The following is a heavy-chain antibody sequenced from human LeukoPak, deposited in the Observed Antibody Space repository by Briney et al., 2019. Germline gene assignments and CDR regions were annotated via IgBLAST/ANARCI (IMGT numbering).Heavy chain of an antibody. D-gene: IGHD6-13*01. CDR1: GFTFSSYW. CDR3: AKMFDTSSWYRAGFDY. J-gene: IGHJ4*02. Sequence: GGSLRLSCAASGFTFSSYWMSWVRQAPGKGLEWVSVISGSGTIIYYADSVKGRFTISRDNSKNTLYLQMNSLRAEDTAVYYCAKMFDTSSWYRAGFDYWGQGTLVTVSS. V-gene: IGHV3-23*01. CDR2: ISGSGTII.